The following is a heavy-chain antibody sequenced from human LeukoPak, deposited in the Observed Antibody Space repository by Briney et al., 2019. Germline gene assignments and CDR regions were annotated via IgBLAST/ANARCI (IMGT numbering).Heavy chain of an antibody. CDR2: ISAYNGNT. Sequence: ASVKVSCKASGYTFTSYGISWVRQAPGQGLEWMGWISAYNGNTNYAQKLQGRVTMTTDTSTSTAYMELRSLRSDDTAVYYCARDRYPDSPTDAFDIWGQGTMVIVSS. CDR3: ARDRYPDSPTDAFDI. D-gene: IGHD2-2*02. V-gene: IGHV1-18*01. J-gene: IGHJ3*02. CDR1: GYTFTSYG.